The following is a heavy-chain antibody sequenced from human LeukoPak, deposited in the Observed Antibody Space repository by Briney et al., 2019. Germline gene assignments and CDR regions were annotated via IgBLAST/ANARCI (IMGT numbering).Heavy chain of an antibody. CDR3: ASRTKLRYFDWLLPTGDY. V-gene: IGHV4-34*01. D-gene: IGHD3-9*01. J-gene: IGHJ4*02. CDR2: INHSGST. CDR1: GGSFSGYY. Sequence: SETLSLTCAVYGGSFSGYYWSWIRQPPGKGLEWIGEINHSGSTNYNPSLKSPVTISVDTSKNQFSLKLSSVTAADTAVYYCASRTKLRYFDWLLPTGDYWGQGTLVTVSS.